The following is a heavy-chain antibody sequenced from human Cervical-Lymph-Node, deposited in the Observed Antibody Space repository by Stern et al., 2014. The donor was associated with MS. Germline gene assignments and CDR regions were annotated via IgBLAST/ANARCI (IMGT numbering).Heavy chain of an antibody. D-gene: IGHD3-16*01. CDR2: ISSSSSTI. V-gene: IGHV3-48*01. CDR3: ARGPGEWSYYYYGMDV. J-gene: IGHJ6*02. Sequence: EVQLVQSGGGLVQPGGSLRLSCAASVFTFSSYSMNWVRQAPGKGLEWVSYISSSSSTIYYADSVKGRFTISKDNAKDSLYLELNSLRAEDTAVYYRARGPGEWSYYYYGMDVWGQGTTVTVS. CDR1: VFTFSSYS.